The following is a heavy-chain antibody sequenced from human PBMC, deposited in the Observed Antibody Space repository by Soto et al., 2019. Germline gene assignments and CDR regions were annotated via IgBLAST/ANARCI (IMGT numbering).Heavy chain of an antibody. J-gene: IGHJ4*02. CDR1: GFTFSSYG. Sequence: GGSLRLSCAASGFTFSSYGMHWVRQAPGKGLEWVAVISYDGSNKYYADSVKGRFTISRDNSKNTLYLQMNSLRAEDTAVYYCAKDPREILPRGYFDYWGQGTLVTVSS. V-gene: IGHV3-30*18. CDR3: AKDPREILPRGYFDY. CDR2: ISYDGSNK.